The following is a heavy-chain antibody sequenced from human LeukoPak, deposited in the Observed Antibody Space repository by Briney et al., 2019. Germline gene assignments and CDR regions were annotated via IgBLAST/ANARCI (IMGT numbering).Heavy chain of an antibody. D-gene: IGHD5-12*01. Sequence: GGSLRLSCAASGFTFSTYGMHWVRQAPGKGLDGVTYIRNDGGDTFDADFVKGRFTISRDNSKNTLYLQMNSLSAEDTALYYCAKDLDGHGAYEYWGQGTLVTVSS. CDR2: IRNDGGDT. J-gene: IGHJ4*02. CDR1: GFTFSTYG. V-gene: IGHV3-30*02. CDR3: AKDLDGHGAYEY.